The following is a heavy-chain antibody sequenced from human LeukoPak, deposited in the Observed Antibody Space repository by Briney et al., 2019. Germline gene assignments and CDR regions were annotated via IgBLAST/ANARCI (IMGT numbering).Heavy chain of an antibody. J-gene: IGHJ1*01. V-gene: IGHV3-23*01. Sequence: GGSLRLSCAVSGFAFGSEAMSWVRQSPTRGLEWVASISPGGGTTYYADYVKGRFTISRDNSNNTLYVQMNRLRAEDTAVYYCATYSSLNRREFQYWGQGTLLTVSS. CDR3: ATYSSLNRREFQY. D-gene: IGHD3-22*01. CDR2: ISPGGGTT. CDR1: GFAFGSEA.